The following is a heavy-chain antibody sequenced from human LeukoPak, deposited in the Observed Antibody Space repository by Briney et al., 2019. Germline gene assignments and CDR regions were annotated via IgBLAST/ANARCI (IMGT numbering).Heavy chain of an antibody. CDR3: ARDQGPYYYDSSGSGFDP. CDR2: MNPNSGNT. D-gene: IGHD3-22*01. CDR1: GYTFTSYD. Sequence: GASVKVSCKASGYTFTSYDINWVRQATGQGLEWMGWMNPNSGNTNYAQKLHGRVTMTTDTSTSTAYMELRSLRSDDTAVYYCARDQGPYYYDSSGSGFDPWGQGTLVTVSS. J-gene: IGHJ5*02. V-gene: IGHV1-18*01.